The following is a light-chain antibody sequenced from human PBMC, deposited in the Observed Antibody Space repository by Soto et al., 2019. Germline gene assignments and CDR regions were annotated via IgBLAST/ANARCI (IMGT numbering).Light chain of an antibody. Sequence: DIVMTQSPDSLAVSLGERATFNCKSSQSVLSSSNSRNYLAWYQQKPRQPPKLLIYCASTRESGVPDRFSGSVSGTDFTLTISNLQAEDVAVYFCQQYYSSPPTFGQGTKVEIK. J-gene: IGKJ1*01. CDR1: QSVLSSSNSRNY. V-gene: IGKV4-1*01. CDR2: CAS. CDR3: QQYYSSPPT.